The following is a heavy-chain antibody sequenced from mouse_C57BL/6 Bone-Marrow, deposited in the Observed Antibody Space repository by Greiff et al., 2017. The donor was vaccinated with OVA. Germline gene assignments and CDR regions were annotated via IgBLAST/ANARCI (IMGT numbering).Heavy chain of an antibody. V-gene: IGHV1-59*01. J-gene: IGHJ2*01. CDR1: GYTFTSYW. D-gene: IGHD3-3*01. Sequence: QVQLQQPGAELVRPGTSVKLSCKASGYTFTSYWMHWVKQRPGQGLEWIGVIDPSDSYTNYNQKFKGKATLTVDTSSSTAYMQLSSLTSEDSAVYYCARRRDLRDLVYWGQGTTLTVSS. CDR2: IDPSDSYT. CDR3: ARRRDLRDLVY.